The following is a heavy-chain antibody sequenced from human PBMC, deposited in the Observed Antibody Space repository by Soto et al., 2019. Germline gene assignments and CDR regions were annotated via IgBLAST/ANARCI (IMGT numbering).Heavy chain of an antibody. V-gene: IGHV1-8*01. CDR1: GYTFTSYD. CDR2: MNPNSGNT. Sequence: ASVKVSCKASGYTFTSYDINWVRQATGQGLEWMGWMNPNSGNTGYAQKFQGRVTMTRNTSISTAYMELSSLRSEDTAVYYCARFGRGVTMVRGVIYDYYYMDVWGKGTTVTVSS. J-gene: IGHJ6*03. D-gene: IGHD3-10*01. CDR3: ARFGRGVTMVRGVIYDYYYMDV.